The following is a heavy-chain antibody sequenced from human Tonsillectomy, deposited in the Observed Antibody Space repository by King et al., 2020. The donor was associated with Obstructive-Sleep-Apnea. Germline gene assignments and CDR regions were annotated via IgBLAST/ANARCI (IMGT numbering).Heavy chain of an antibody. D-gene: IGHD3-10*01. CDR2: INYSGRT. J-gene: IGHJ4*02. CDR1: GGSISSGDYN. Sequence: VQLQESGPGLVKPSQTLSLTCTVSGGSISSGDYNWNCIRQPPGKGLEWIWYINYSGRTHYNPSLKSRLIISVDTSTNQFSLKLGSVTAADTAVYYCARSPKLIWFGELSTFDYWGQGTLVTVSS. V-gene: IGHV4-30-4*01. CDR3: ARSPKLIWFGELSTFDY.